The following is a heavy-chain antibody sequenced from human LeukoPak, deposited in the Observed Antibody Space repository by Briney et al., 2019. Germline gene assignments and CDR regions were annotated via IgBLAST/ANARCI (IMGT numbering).Heavy chain of an antibody. V-gene: IGHV4-34*01. CDR1: GGSFSGYY. J-gene: IGHJ5*02. D-gene: IGHD3-10*01. CDR2: INHSGST. Sequence: SETLSLTCAVYGGSFSGYYWSWIRQPPGKGLEWIGEINHSGSTSYNPSLKSRVTISVDTSKNQFSLKLSSVTAADTAVYYCARRPRYYGSGSGCWFDPWGQGTLVTVSS. CDR3: ARRPRYYGSGSGCWFDP.